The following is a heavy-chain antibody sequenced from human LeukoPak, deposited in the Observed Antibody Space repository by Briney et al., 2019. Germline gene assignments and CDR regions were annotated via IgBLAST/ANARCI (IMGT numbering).Heavy chain of an antibody. D-gene: IGHD4-17*01. CDR1: GASISSSSSS. J-gene: IGHJ4*02. CDR2: IYYSGLT. V-gene: IGHV4-39*02. CDR3: ASGTFDDYGDYDRGDYFDH. Sequence: SETLSLTCTVSGASISSSSSSWGRVRQPPGKGPEWIGSIYYSGLTYDNPSLKSRVSISVDPPKNHFSLKVSSVTAADTAVYYCASGTFDDYGDYDRGDYFDHWGQGTLVTVSS.